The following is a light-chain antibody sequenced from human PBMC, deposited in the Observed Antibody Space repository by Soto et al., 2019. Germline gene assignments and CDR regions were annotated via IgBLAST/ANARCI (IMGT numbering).Light chain of an antibody. J-gene: IGLJ1*01. Sequence: QSALTQPASASGSPGQSITISCTGSSSDVGSYTLVSWYQQHPGKVPKLMIYEVSKRPSGVSVRFSGSRSGNTASLTISGLQAEDEADYFCWSYAGSFTYVFGTGTKVTVL. V-gene: IGLV2-23*02. CDR1: SSDVGSYTL. CDR2: EVS. CDR3: WSYAGSFTYV.